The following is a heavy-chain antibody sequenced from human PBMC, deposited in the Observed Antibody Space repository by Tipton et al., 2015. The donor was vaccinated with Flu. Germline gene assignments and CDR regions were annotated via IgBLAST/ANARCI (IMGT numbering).Heavy chain of an antibody. Sequence: SLRLSCAASGFTFSSYGMHWVRQAPGKGLEWVAVISYDGSNKYYADSVKGRFTISRDNSKNTLYLKMNSLRAEDTAVYYCAKIFQPAPFDYWGQGTLVTVSS. D-gene: IGHD2-2*01. J-gene: IGHJ4*02. V-gene: IGHV3-30*18. CDR3: AKIFQPAPFDY. CDR2: ISYDGSNK. CDR1: GFTFSSYG.